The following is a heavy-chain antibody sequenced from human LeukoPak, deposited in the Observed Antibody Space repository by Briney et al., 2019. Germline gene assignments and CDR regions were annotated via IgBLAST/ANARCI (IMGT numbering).Heavy chain of an antibody. V-gene: IGHV3-64*01. Sequence: PGGSLRLSCAASGFTFSSYAMHWVRRAPGKGLEYVSAISSNGGSTYYANSVKGRFTISRDNSKNTLYLQMGSLRAEDMAVYYCARAGPYDAFDIWGQGTMVTVSS. CDR2: ISSNGGST. CDR1: GFTFSSYA. CDR3: ARAGPYDAFDI. J-gene: IGHJ3*02.